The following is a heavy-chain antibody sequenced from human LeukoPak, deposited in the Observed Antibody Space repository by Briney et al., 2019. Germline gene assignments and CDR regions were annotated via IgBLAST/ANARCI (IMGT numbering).Heavy chain of an antibody. CDR2: ISYDGSYK. CDR3: AKVGDYGDYALDY. J-gene: IGHJ4*02. Sequence: GGSLRLSCAPSGFTFTSYGMHWVRQAPGKGLEWVAVISYDGSYKYYADSVKGRFTISRDNSKNTLYLQMNSLRAEDTAVYYCAKVGDYGDYALDYWGQGTLVTVSS. V-gene: IGHV3-30*18. CDR1: GFTFTSYG. D-gene: IGHD4-17*01.